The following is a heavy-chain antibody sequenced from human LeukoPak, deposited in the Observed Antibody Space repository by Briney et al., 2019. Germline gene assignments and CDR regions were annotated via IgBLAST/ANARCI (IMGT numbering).Heavy chain of an antibody. CDR2: IYYSRST. CDR1: GGSISGYY. Sequence: PSETLSLTCTVSGGSISGYYWNWIRQPPGKGLEWIGYIYYSRSTNYNPSLKSRVTISVDTSKNQYSLKLSSVTAADTAVYYCARLSFTADAFDIWGQGTMVTVSS. D-gene: IGHD5-18*01. J-gene: IGHJ3*02. CDR3: ARLSFTADAFDI. V-gene: IGHV4-59*08.